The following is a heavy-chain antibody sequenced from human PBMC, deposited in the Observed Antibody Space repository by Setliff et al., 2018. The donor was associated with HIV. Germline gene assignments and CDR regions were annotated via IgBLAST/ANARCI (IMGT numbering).Heavy chain of an antibody. V-gene: IGHV4-61*08. CDR3: AREVGTRYMDV. CDR1: GGVSGGDRGGHN. D-gene: IGHD2-15*01. Sequence: PSEPLSLTCSVSGGVSGGDRGGHNWSWIRQPPGKGLEWIGNIYYSGSTNYNPSLKSRVTISVDTSKNQFSLQLSAVTAADTAVYYCAREVGTRYMDVWGKGTTVTVSS. J-gene: IGHJ6*03. CDR2: IYYSGST.